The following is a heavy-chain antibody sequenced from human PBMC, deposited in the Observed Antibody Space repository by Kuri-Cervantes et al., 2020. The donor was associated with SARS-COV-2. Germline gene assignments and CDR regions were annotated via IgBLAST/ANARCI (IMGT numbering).Heavy chain of an antibody. Sequence: SVKVSCKASRGTFSSYAISWVRQAPGQGLEWMGRIIPILGTANYAQKFQGRVTITADKSTSTAYMELSSLRSEDTAVYYYARDSSVAVWGQGTLVTVSS. D-gene: IGHD6-19*01. CDR2: IIPILGTA. V-gene: IGHV1-69*04. J-gene: IGHJ4*02. CDR3: ARDSSVAV. CDR1: RGTFSSYA.